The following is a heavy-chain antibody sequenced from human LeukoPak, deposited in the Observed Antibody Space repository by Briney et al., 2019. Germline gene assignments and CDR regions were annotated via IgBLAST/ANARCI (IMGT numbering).Heavy chain of an antibody. CDR3: TRGGSSSWPFDY. Sequence: GGSLRLSCAASGFTFSSYAMSWVRQAPGKGLEWVSAISGSGGSTYYADSVKGRFTISRDNSKNTVYLQMNTLRAEDTAVYYCTRGGSSSWPFDYWGQGTLVTVSS. CDR2: ISGSGGST. V-gene: IGHV3-23*01. J-gene: IGHJ4*02. CDR1: GFTFSSYA. D-gene: IGHD6-13*01.